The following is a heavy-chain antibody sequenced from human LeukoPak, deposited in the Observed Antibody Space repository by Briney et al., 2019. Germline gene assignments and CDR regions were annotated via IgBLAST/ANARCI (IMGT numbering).Heavy chain of an antibody. V-gene: IGHV3-23*01. Sequence: PGGSLRLSCAVSGFTFTTYAMTWVRQAPGKGLEWVSAISGSGTSTYYADSVKGRFTISRDNSKNTLYLQINSLRAEDTAIYYCSNAHFRDYWRQGTLVTVSS. CDR3: SNAHFRDY. CDR1: GFTFTTYA. CDR2: ISGSGTST. D-gene: IGHD2/OR15-2a*01. J-gene: IGHJ4*02.